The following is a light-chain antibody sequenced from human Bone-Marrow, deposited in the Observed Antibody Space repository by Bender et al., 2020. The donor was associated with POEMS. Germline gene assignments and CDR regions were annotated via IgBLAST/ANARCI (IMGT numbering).Light chain of an antibody. V-gene: IGLV2-14*01. J-gene: IGLJ1*01. CDR3: SSLTITAFYV. CDR2: EVS. CDR1: NSDVGDYNY. Sequence: QSALTQPASVSGSPGQSITISCTGTNSDVGDYNYVSWYQHHPGTIPKLLIYEVSSRPSGVSDRFSASKSANTSSLTISGLQPEDEAYYYCSSLTITAFYVFGTGTKVTVL.